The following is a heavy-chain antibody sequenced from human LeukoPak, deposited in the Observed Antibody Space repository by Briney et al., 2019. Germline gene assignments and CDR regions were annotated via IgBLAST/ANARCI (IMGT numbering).Heavy chain of an antibody. D-gene: IGHD6-19*01. CDR2: ISSSSSYI. CDR3: ARERLDSGWYIDY. J-gene: IGHJ4*02. CDR1: GFTFSSYS. V-gene: IGHV3-21*01. Sequence: GGSLRLFCAASGFTFSSYSMNWVRQAPGKGLEWVSSISSSSSYIYYADSVKGRFTISRDNAKNSLYLQINSLRAEDTAVYYCARERLDSGWYIDYWGQGTLVTVCS.